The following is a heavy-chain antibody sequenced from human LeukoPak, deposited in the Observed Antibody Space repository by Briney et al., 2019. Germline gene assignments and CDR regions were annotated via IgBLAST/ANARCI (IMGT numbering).Heavy chain of an antibody. D-gene: IGHD3-10*02. CDR3: AELGITMIGGV. V-gene: IGHV3-48*03. CDR2: ISSDGTTI. J-gene: IGHJ6*04. CDR1: GFTFSSYE. Sequence: GGSLGLSCAASGFTFSSYEMNWVRQAPGKGLEWVSYISSDGTTIYYADSVKGRFTISRDNAKNSLYLQMNSLRAEDTAVYYCAELGITMIGGVWGKGTTVTISS.